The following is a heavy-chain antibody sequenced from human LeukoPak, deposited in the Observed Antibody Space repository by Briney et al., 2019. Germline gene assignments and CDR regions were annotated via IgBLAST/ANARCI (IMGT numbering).Heavy chain of an antibody. V-gene: IGHV3-33*06. CDR1: GFTFSGYG. Sequence: GGSLRLSCAASGFTFSGYGMHWVRQAPGKGLEWVAVIWYDGSNKYYADSVKGRFTISRDNSKNTLYLQMNSLRAEDTAVYYCAKGALYYYYYMDVWGKGTTVTVSS. CDR3: AKGALYYYYYMDV. CDR2: IWYDGSNK. J-gene: IGHJ6*03.